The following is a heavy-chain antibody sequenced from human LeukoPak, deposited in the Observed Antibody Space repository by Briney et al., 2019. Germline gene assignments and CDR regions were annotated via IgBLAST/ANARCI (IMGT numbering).Heavy chain of an antibody. V-gene: IGHV1-2*02. CDR1: GYTFAGYY. CDR3: AVAPGDY. CDR2: INPNSGGT. D-gene: IGHD2-21*01. J-gene: IGHJ4*02. Sequence: ASVKVSCKASGYTFAGYYMHWVRQAPGQGLEWMGWINPNSGGTNYAQKFQGRVTLTRDTSISTVYMELTTLTSDDTALYYCAVAPGDYWGQGTLVSVSA.